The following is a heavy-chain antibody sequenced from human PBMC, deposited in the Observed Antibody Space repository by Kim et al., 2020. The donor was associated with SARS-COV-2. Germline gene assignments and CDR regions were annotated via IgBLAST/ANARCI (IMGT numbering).Heavy chain of an antibody. CDR1: GFTFSSYS. Sequence: GGSLRLSCAASGFTFSSYSMNWVRQAPGKGLEWVSSISSSSSYIYYADSVKGRFTISRDNAKNSLYLQMNSLRAEDTAVYYCAPEGVGSYGHAFDIWGQGTMVTVSS. CDR3: APEGVGSYGHAFDI. V-gene: IGHV3-21*01. J-gene: IGHJ3*02. D-gene: IGHD1-26*01. CDR2: ISSSSSYI.